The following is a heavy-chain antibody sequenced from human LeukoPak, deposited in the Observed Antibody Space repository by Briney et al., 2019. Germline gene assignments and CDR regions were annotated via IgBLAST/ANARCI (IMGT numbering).Heavy chain of an antibody. J-gene: IGHJ4*02. CDR3: ARRSGRDFGSGSYFDY. D-gene: IGHD3-10*01. V-gene: IGHV1-69*04. Sequence: ASVKVSCKASGGTFSSSAFSWVRQAPGQGLEWMGRIIPVLGISNYPQKFQGRITITADKSTSTAYMELSSLRSEDTAIYYCARRSGRDFGSGSYFDYWGQGTLVTVSS. CDR2: IIPVLGIS. CDR1: GGTFSSSA.